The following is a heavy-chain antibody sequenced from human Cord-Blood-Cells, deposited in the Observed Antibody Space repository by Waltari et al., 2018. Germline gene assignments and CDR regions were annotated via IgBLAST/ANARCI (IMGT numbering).Heavy chain of an antibody. D-gene: IGHD6-6*01. J-gene: IGHJ4*02. V-gene: IGHV3-9*01. CDR1: GFTFDDYA. CDR3: AKADSSSSLYDY. Sequence: EVQLVESGGGLVQPGRSLRLSCAASGFTFDDYAMHWVRQAPGKGLEWVSGISWNSGSIGYADSVKGRFTISRDNAKNSLYLQMNSLRAGDTALYYCAKADSSSSLYDYWGQGTLVTVSS. CDR2: ISWNSGSI.